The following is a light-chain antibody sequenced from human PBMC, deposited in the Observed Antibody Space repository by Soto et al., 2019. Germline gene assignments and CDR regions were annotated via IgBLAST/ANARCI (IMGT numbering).Light chain of an antibody. CDR3: QQYHSTPLT. J-gene: IGKJ4*01. CDR2: WAS. CDR1: QRVLYSSNNKNY. Sequence: DIVMTQSPDSLAVSLGERATINCKSSQRVLYSSNNKNYLAWYQQKPGQPPNLLIYWASTRESGVPDRLSGSGSGTDFTLTISSLQAEDVAVYYCQQYHSTPLTFGGGTKVEIK. V-gene: IGKV4-1*01.